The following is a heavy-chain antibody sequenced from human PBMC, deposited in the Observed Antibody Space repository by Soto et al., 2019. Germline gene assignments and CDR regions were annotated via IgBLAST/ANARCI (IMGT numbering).Heavy chain of an antibody. CDR2: ISTGSTNT. Sequence: QVHLVESGGGLVKPGGSLRLSCAASGFTFSDYYMNWIRQAPGKGLEWVSYISTGSTNTIYADSVKGRFTISRDNAKNSLYLQMNSLRAEDTAVYYCARTQGGMITSYYGMDVWDQGTTVTVSS. CDR1: GFTFSDYY. V-gene: IGHV3-11*06. CDR3: ARTQGGMITSYYGMDV. J-gene: IGHJ6*02. D-gene: IGHD3-22*01.